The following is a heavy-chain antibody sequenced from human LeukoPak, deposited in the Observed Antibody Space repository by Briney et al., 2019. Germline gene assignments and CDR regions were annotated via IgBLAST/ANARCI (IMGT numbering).Heavy chain of an antibody. CDR2: IWNDGSQK. D-gene: IGHD3-16*01. Sequence: GGSLRLSCATSGFSFSFYGMQWVRQAPGKGLEWVAVIWNDGSQKYYGDSVKGRFTISKDNSRKTVNLQMDSLRAEDTAIYYCTRWGAGGLTLDYWGQGVLVTVSS. CDR1: GFSFSFYG. CDR3: TRWGAGGLTLDY. J-gene: IGHJ4*02. V-gene: IGHV3-33*01.